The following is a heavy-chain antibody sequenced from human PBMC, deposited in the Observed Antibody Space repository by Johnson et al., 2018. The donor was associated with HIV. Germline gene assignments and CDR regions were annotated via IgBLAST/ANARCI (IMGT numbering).Heavy chain of an antibody. J-gene: IGHJ3*02. V-gene: IGHV3-30*02. CDR2: IRYDGNNK. CDR3: ARGAHSTPDAFDI. D-gene: IGHD6-13*01. Sequence: QVQLVESGGGLVQPGGSLRLSCAASGFTFSSYAMHWVRRAPGKGLEWVALIRYDGNNKYYVDSVKGRFTVSRDNSKNTLYLQMNSLRAEDTAVYYCARGAHSTPDAFDIWGQGTMVTVSS. CDR1: GFTFSSYA.